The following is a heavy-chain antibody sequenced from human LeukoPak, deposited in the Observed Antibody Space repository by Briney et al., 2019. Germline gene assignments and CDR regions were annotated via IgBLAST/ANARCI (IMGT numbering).Heavy chain of an antibody. V-gene: IGHV2-70*04. CDR3: ARMARGSLIDY. D-gene: IGHD1-26*01. Sequence: SGPTLVNPTQTLTLTCTFSGFSLSTSGMRVIWIRQPPGKALEWLARIDWDDDKFCSTSLKTRLTISKDTSKNQVVLTMTNMDPVDTATYYCARMARGSLIDYWGQGTLVTVSS. CDR2: IDWDDDK. CDR1: GFSLSTSGMR. J-gene: IGHJ4*02.